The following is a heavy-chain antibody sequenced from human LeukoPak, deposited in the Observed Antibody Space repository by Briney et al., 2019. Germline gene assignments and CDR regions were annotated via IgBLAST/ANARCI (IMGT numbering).Heavy chain of an antibody. J-gene: IGHJ5*02. CDR1: GGSISRSSYY. CDR2: IYYSGST. Sequence: SETLSLTCTVSGGSISRSSYYWGWIRQPPGKGLEWIGSIYYSGSTYYNPSLKSRVTISVDTSKNQFSLKLSSVTAADTTVYYCARHRYVVVTAKNWFDPWGQGTLVTVSS. CDR3: ARHRYVVVTAKNWFDP. D-gene: IGHD2-21*02. V-gene: IGHV4-39*01.